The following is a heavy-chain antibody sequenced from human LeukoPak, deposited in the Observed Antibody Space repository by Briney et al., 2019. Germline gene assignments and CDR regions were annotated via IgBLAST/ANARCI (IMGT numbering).Heavy chain of an antibody. CDR1: GGSISSYY. D-gene: IGHD6-19*01. Sequence: PSETLSLTCTVSGGSISSYYWSWIRQPAGKGLEWIGRIYTSGSTNYNPSLKSRVTMSVDTSKNQFSLKLSSVTAADTAVYYCARAPPPPPPRQQGAGEQWLVSVHGYYYGMDVWGQGTTVTVSS. V-gene: IGHV4-4*07. J-gene: IGHJ6*02. CDR3: ARAPPPPPPRQQGAGEQWLVSVHGYYYGMDV. CDR2: IYTSGST.